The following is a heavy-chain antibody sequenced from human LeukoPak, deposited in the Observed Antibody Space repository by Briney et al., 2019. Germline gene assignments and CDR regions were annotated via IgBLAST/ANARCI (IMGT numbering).Heavy chain of an antibody. CDR2: IYTSGST. CDR1: GGSISSGSYY. V-gene: IGHV4-61*02. Sequence: SETLSLTCTVSGGSISSGSYYWSWIRQPAGKGLEWIGRIYTSGSTNYNPSLKSRVTISVDTSKNQFSLKLSSVTAADTAVYYCARGHSSGWSYYYYYMDVWGKGTTVTVSS. CDR3: ARGHSSGWSYYYYYMDV. J-gene: IGHJ6*03. D-gene: IGHD6-19*01.